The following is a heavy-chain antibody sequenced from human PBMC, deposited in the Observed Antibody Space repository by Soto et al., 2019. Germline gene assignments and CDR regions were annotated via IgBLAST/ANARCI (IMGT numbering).Heavy chain of an antibody. Sequence: PGGSLRLSCAASGFTFSTSGIHWVRQAPGKGLEWVAVISHDGRSKFYVDSVKGRFTISRDNSKNTLSLQMNSLRAEDTAVYYCAKDRGYCDSSSCYLGHSFDTWGQGTMVTVS. CDR3: AKDRGYCDSSSCYLGHSFDT. CDR1: GFTFSTSG. D-gene: IGHD2-2*01. J-gene: IGHJ3*02. V-gene: IGHV3-30*18. CDR2: ISHDGRSK.